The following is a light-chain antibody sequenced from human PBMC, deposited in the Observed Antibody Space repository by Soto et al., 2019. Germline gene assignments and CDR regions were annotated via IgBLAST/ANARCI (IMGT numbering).Light chain of an antibody. CDR1: SSDVGGYNY. Sequence: QSVLTQPPSASGSPGQSVTISCTGTSSDVGGYNYVSWYQQHPGKAPKLMIYEVNKRPSGVPDRFSGSKSVNTASLTVSGLPAEDEAEYYCNSHTCRDNAVVFGGGTKVTVL. CDR3: NSHTCRDNAVV. V-gene: IGLV2-8*01. J-gene: IGLJ2*01. CDR2: EVN.